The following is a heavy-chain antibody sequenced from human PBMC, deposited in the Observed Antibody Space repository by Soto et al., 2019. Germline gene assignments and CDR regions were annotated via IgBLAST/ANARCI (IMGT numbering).Heavy chain of an antibody. D-gene: IGHD2-2*01. V-gene: IGHV1-18*01. CDR3: ARNQRNPTYFYYHMDV. J-gene: IGHJ6*03. CDR2: ISPYNGNT. CDR1: GYTFTSYG. Sequence: QVQLVQSGAEVKKPGASVKVSCKASGYTFTSYGISWVRQAPGQGLEWMGWISPYNGNTNYAQKLQGRVTMTTDTSTSTAYLELRSLSTDDTAVYFCARNQRNPTYFYYHMDVWGKGTTVTVS.